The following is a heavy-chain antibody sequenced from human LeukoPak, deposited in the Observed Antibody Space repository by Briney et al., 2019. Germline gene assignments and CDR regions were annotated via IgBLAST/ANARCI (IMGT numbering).Heavy chain of an antibody. CDR1: GFTFDDYA. CDR3: ARDSGGYMDV. V-gene: IGHV3-9*01. J-gene: IGHJ6*03. D-gene: IGHD1-26*01. Sequence: GRSLRLSCAASGFTFDDYAMHWVRQAPGNGLEWVSGISWNSGSIGYADSVKGRFTISRDNAKNSLYLQMNSLRAEDTAVYYCARDSGGYMDVWGKGTTVTISS. CDR2: ISWNSGSI.